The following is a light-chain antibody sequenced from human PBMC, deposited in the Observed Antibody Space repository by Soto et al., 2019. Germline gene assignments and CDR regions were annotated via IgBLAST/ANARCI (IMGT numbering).Light chain of an antibody. CDR2: ENN. CDR1: SSNIGNNY. J-gene: IGLJ3*02. CDR3: GTWDIRLNINWV. V-gene: IGLV1-51*02. Sequence: QSVLTQPPSVSAAPGQRVTISCSGSSSNIGNNYVSWYQHLPGTAPRLLIFENNKRPSGIPDRFSGSKSGTSATLAITGRQTGDEADYYCGTWDIRLNINWVFGGGTKLTVL.